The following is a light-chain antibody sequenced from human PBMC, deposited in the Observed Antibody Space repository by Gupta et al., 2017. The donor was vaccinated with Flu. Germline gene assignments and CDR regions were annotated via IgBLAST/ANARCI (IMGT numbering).Light chain of an antibody. J-gene: IGKJ4*01. V-gene: IGKV3-11*01. CDR3: QQRNNWPLT. Sequence: EIVLTQSPAALSLSPGERATLSCRASQSVRDYLAWYHQRPGQSPRLLIYDASNRATDVPARFNASGSATDFTLTISGLEPEDSGVYYCQQRNNWPLTFGGGTKVEIK. CDR2: DAS. CDR1: QSVRDY.